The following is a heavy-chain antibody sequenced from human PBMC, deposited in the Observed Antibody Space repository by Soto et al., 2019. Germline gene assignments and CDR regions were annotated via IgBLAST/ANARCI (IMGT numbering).Heavy chain of an antibody. Sequence: SLTFTVSAASFSKYYWTWIRQPPGKGLEWIGYVYFNGNTNYNPSLKRRVSISIDTSKNQISLTLNSVTAADTAVYYCASVTFGGVVLAHWGQGTLVTVSS. CDR3: ASVTFGGVVLAH. D-gene: IGHD3-16*01. CDR2: VYFNGNT. CDR1: AASFSKYY. V-gene: IGHV4-59*01. J-gene: IGHJ4*02.